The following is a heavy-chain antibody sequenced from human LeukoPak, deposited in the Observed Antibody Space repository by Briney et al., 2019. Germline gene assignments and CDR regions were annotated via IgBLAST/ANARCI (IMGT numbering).Heavy chain of an antibody. CDR3: ATIRPLEWLYQAVYYYYGMDV. Sequence: GASVKVSCKASGGTFSSYAISWVRQAPGQGLEWMGGIIPIFGTANYAQKFQGRVTITADESTSTAYMELSSLRSEDTAVYYCATIRPLEWLYQAVYYYYGMDVWGQGTTVTVSS. CDR2: IIPIFGTA. CDR1: GGTFSSYA. J-gene: IGHJ6*02. V-gene: IGHV1-69*13. D-gene: IGHD3-3*01.